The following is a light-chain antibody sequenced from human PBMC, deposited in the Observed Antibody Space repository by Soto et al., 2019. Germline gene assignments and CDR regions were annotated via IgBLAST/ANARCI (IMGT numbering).Light chain of an antibody. V-gene: IGLV3-1*01. CDR1: KLGDKY. Sequence: SYELTQPPSVSVSPGQTASITCSGDKLGDKYASWYQQKPGQSPVLVIYQDTKRPSGIPERFSGSNSGNTATLTISGTQAMDEADYYCQAWDSSTVVSGGGTKVTVL. CDR2: QDT. J-gene: IGLJ2*01. CDR3: QAWDSSTVV.